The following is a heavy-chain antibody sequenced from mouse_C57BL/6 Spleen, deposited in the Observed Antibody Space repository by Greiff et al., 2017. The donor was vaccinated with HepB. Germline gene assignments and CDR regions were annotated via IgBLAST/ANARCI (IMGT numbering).Heavy chain of an antibody. J-gene: IGHJ1*03. V-gene: IGHV2-2*01. CDR1: GFSLTSYG. CDR3: ARNHGYYGYFDV. D-gene: IGHD2-2*01. CDR2: IWSGGST. Sequence: VKLVESGPGLVQPSQRLSITCTVSGFSLTSYGVHWVRQSPGKGLEWLGVIWSGGSTDYNAAFISRLSISKDNSKSQVFFKMNSLQADDTAIYYCARNHGYYGYFDVWGTGTTVTVSS.